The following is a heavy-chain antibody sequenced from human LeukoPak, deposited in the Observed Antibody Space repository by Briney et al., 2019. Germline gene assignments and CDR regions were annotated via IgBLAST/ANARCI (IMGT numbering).Heavy chain of an antibody. J-gene: IGHJ4*02. CDR3: AKDPAVAGTRFFDY. V-gene: IGHV3-23*01. D-gene: IGHD6-19*01. CDR1: GFTFSSYA. Sequence: GGSLRLSCAVSGFTFSSYAMSWVRQAPGKGLEWVSAISGSGGSTYYADSVKGRFTISRDNSKNTLYLQMNSLRAEDTAVYYCAKDPAVAGTRFFDYWGQGTLVTVSS. CDR2: ISGSGGST.